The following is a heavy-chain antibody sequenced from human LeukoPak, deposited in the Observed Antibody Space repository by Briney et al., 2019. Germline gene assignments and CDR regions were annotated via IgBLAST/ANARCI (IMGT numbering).Heavy chain of an antibody. D-gene: IGHD2-15*01. Sequence: SETLSLTCTVSGGSISSYYWSWIRQPAGKGLEWIGRIYTSGSTNYNPSLKSRVTMSVDTSKNQFSLKLSSVTAADTAVYYCARHSTLYCSGGSCYDGWFDPWGQGTLVTVSS. V-gene: IGHV4-4*07. CDR2: IYTSGST. J-gene: IGHJ5*02. CDR3: ARHSTLYCSGGSCYDGWFDP. CDR1: GGSISSYY.